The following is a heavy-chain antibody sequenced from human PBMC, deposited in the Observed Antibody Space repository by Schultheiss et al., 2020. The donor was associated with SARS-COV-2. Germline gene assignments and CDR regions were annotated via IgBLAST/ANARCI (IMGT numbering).Heavy chain of an antibody. D-gene: IGHD6-13*01. Sequence: GGSLRLSCAASGFTFSSYAMHWVRQAPGKGLEWVAVISYDGSNKYYADSVKGRFTISRDNSKNTLYLQMNSLRAEDTAVYYCVREGRIAAAGTGGGDYYYGMDVWGQGTTVTVSS. CDR2: ISYDGSNK. V-gene: IGHV3-30*04. J-gene: IGHJ6*02. CDR1: GFTFSSYA. CDR3: VREGRIAAAGTGGGDYYYGMDV.